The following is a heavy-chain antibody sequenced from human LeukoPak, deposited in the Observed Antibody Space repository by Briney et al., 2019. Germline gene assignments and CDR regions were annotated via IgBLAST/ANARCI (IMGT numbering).Heavy chain of an antibody. CDR1: GFTFSSYG. J-gene: IGHJ6*02. CDR3: ARDSTVLLWFGELSTPNGMDV. D-gene: IGHD3-10*01. Sequence: GGSLRLSCAASGFTFSSYGMHCVRQAPGKGLEWVAVIWDDGSNKYYADSVKGRFTISRDNSKNTLYLQMNSLRAEDTAVYYCARDSTVLLWFGELSTPNGMDVWGQGTTVTVSS. V-gene: IGHV3-33*01. CDR2: IWDDGSNK.